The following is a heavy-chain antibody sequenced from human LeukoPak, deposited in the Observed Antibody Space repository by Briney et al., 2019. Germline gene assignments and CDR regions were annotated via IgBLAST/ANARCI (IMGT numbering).Heavy chain of an antibody. CDR3: ARDRSFSSPDAFDI. Sequence: ASVKVSCKASGGTFSTYTISWVRQAPGQGLEWMGGIIPIFGTANSAQKFQGRVTITTDESTSTAYMELSSLRSEDTAVYYCARDRSFSSPDAFDIWGQGTMVTVSS. J-gene: IGHJ3*02. CDR1: GGTFSTYT. V-gene: IGHV1-69*05. CDR2: IIPIFGTA. D-gene: IGHD6-6*01.